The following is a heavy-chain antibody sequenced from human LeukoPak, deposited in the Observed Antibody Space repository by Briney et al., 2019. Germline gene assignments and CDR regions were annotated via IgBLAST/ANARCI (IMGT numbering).Heavy chain of an antibody. CDR1: GGSISSYY. CDR3: ASEKDYSHPNYFDT. J-gene: IGHJ5*02. Sequence: SETLSLTCTVSGGSISSYYWSWIRQPPGKGLEWIGYIYYSGSTNYNPSLKSRVTISVDNSKNHFSLDLNSVTAADTALYFCASEKDYSHPNYFDTWGQGILVTVSS. V-gene: IGHV4-59*12. D-gene: IGHD4-11*01. CDR2: IYYSGST.